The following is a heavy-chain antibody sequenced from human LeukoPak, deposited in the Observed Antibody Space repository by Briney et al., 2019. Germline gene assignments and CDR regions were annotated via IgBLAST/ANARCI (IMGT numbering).Heavy chain of an antibody. CDR3: ARGGWGNFDY. CDR1: GGSFSGYY. Sequence: SETLSLTCAVYGGSFSGYYWSWIRQPPGKGLEWIGEINHSGSTNYNPSLKSRVTISVDTSKNQFSLKLSSVTAADTAVYYCARGGWGNFDYRGQGTLVTVSS. J-gene: IGHJ4*02. V-gene: IGHV4-34*01. CDR2: INHSGST. D-gene: IGHD7-27*01.